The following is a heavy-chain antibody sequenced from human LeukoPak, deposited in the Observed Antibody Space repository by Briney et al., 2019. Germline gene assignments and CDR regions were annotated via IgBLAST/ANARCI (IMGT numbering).Heavy chain of an antibody. CDR3: ARASLGEDIVVVPAFDY. D-gene: IGHD2-2*01. J-gene: IGHJ4*02. Sequence: ASVKVSCKASGYTFTGYYMHWVRQAPGQGLEWMGWINPNSGGTNYAQKFQGRVTMTRDTSISTAYMELSRLGSDDTAVYYCARASLGEDIVVVPAFDYWGQGTLVTVSS. CDR2: INPNSGGT. V-gene: IGHV1-2*02. CDR1: GYTFTGYY.